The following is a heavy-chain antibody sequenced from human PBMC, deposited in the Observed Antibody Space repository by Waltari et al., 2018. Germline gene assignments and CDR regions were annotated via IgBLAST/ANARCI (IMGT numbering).Heavy chain of an antibody. CDR2: IYSGGST. CDR3: AKVGSS. J-gene: IGHJ3*01. CDR1: GFPFSSYA. Sequence: EVQLLESGGGLVQPGGSLRLSCAASGFPFSSYAMSGVRQAPGKGLEWVSVIYSGGSTYYADSVKGRFTISRDNSKNTLYLQTNSLRAEYTAVYYCAKVGSSWGQGTMVTVSS. V-gene: IGHV3-23*03. D-gene: IGHD1-26*01.